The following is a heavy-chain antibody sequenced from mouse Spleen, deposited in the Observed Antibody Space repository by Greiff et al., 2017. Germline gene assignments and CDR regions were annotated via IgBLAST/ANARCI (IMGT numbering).Heavy chain of an antibody. Sequence: EVQRVESGAELVRPGASVKLSCTASGFNIKDDYMHWVKQRPEQGLEWIGWIDPENGDTEYASKFQGKATITADTSSNTAYLQLSSLTSEDTAVYYCTTGGPAWFAYWGQGTLVTVSA. CDR3: TTGGPAWFAY. J-gene: IGHJ3*01. V-gene: IGHV14-4*01. CDR2: IDPENGDT. CDR1: GFNIKDDY.